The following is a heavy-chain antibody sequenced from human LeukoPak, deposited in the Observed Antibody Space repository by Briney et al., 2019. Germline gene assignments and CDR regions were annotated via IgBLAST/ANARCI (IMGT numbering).Heavy chain of an antibody. D-gene: IGHD6-19*01. V-gene: IGHV4-59*08. Sequence: SETLSLTRTVSGGSISSYYWSWIRQPPGKGLEWIGYIYYSGSTNYNPSLKSRVTISVDTSKNQFSLKLSSVTAADTAVYYCARLEGVAGNGWFDPWGQGTLVTVSS. J-gene: IGHJ5*02. CDR1: GGSISSYY. CDR2: IYYSGST. CDR3: ARLEGVAGNGWFDP.